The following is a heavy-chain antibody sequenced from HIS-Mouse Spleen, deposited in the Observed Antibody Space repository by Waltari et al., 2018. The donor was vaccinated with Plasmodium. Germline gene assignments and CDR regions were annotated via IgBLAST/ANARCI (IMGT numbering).Heavy chain of an antibody. CDR2: ISSSSSYI. CDR1: GFTFISYS. D-gene: IGHD2-2*01. Sequence: EVQLVESGGGLVKPGGSLRLSCAASGFTFISYSLNWVRQAPGKGLEWVSSISSSSSYIYYADSVKGRFTISRDNAKNSLYLQMNSLRAEDTAVYYCARDGPVHIVVVPAANAFDIWGQGTMVTVSS. J-gene: IGHJ3*02. V-gene: IGHV3-21*01. CDR3: ARDGPVHIVVVPAANAFDI.